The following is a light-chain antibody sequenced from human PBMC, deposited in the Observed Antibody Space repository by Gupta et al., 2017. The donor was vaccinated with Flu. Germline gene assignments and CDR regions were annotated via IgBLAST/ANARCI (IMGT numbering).Light chain of an antibody. CDR2: SKN. CDR3: NSGDTSGSHPLV. V-gene: IGLV3-19*01. J-gene: IGLJ2*01. Sequence: RVRCSCQGDSSRGYYASEYQQEQREAAVLVINSKNTQPSGGADRCSVSSWGSTGSLTIMGARAEDEADDYCNSGDTSGSHPLVFGGGTKLTVL. CDR1: SSRGYY.